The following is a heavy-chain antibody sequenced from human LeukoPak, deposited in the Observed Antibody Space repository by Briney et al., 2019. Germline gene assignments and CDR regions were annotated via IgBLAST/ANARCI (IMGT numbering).Heavy chain of an antibody. CDR3: ARSTTVTTLDY. J-gene: IGHJ4*02. CDR2: IYHSGST. CDR1: GGSNSSSNW. Sequence: SETLSLTCAVSGGSNSSSNWWSWVRQPPGKGLEWIGEIYHSGSTNYNPSLKSRVTISVAKSKNQFSLKLSSVTAADTAVYYCARSTTVTTLDYWGQGTLVTVSS. V-gene: IGHV4-4*02. D-gene: IGHD4-17*01.